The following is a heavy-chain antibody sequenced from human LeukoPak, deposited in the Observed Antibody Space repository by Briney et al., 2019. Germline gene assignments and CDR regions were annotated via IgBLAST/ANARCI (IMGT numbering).Heavy chain of an antibody. V-gene: IGHV3-7*03. D-gene: IGHD3-9*01. CDR1: GFTFSSHW. Sequence: PGGSLRLSCAGSGFTFSSHWMTWVRQTPGKGLEWVASIKHGGSEKNYVDSVKGRFTISRDNAKNSLYVEMNNLRGEDTAVYYGARDNFDWRPLYCWGQGTLVTVSS. CDR3: ARDNFDWRPLYC. J-gene: IGHJ4*02. CDR2: IKHGGSEK.